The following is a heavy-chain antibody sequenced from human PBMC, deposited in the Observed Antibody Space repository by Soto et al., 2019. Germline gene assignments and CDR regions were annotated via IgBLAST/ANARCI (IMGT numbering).Heavy chain of an antibody. Sequence: QVQLVQSGGGVVQPGRALRLSCAASGFSFNTSGMNWVRQAPGKGLEWVAVIVFDVSQDFYGDSVRGRFTISRDNSKNTLLPQMKSLTPGDTAVYSAATKVRATNDLGYGTDVWGQGTTVTVSS. J-gene: IGHJ6*02. CDR3: ATKVRATNDLGYGTDV. CDR2: IVFDVSQD. CDR1: GFSFNTSG. D-gene: IGHD1-1*01. V-gene: IGHV3-30*03.